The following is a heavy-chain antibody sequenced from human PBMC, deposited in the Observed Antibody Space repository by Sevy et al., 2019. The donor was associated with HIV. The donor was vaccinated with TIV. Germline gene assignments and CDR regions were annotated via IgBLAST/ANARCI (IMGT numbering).Heavy chain of an antibody. CDR1: GFTFRSYD. CDR3: AREWVSPVALIDNYCMDV. Sequence: GGSLRLSCAASGFTFRSYDMNWVRQAPGKGLEWVAIACFDGNTKYYADSVQGRFTISRDNSKNTISLQMNSLRTEDTATYFCAREWVSPVALIDNYCMDVWGQGTTVTVSS. J-gene: IGHJ6*02. D-gene: IGHD1-26*01. V-gene: IGHV3-33*01. CDR2: ACFDGNTK.